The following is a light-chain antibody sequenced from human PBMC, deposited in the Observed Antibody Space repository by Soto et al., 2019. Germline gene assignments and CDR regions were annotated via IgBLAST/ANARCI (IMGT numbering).Light chain of an antibody. CDR3: QQLTSYPRST. J-gene: IGKJ5*01. CDR2: AAS. V-gene: IGKV1-9*01. Sequence: DLQMTQSPSSLSASVGDRFTITCRASQSIGDNLNWYQQRPGKAPKLLIYAASTLQTGVPSRFSGSGSGTEFTLTISSLQPEDFATYHCQQLTSYPRSTFGQGTRLEIK. CDR1: QSIGDN.